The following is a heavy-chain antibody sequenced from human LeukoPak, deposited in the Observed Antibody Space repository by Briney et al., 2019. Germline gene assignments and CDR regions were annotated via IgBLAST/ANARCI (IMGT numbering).Heavy chain of an antibody. J-gene: IGHJ4*02. CDR1: GGSFSGYY. D-gene: IGHD6-13*01. CDR2: INHSGST. CDR3: ARGRYLTTSGGAAAGFLDY. V-gene: IGHV4-34*01. Sequence: SETLSLTRAVSGGSFSGYYWNWIRQSPGKGLEWIGEINHSGSTHYNPSLKSRVTISVDTSQKQFSLRLTSVTAADTAVYYCARGRYLTTSGGAAAGFLDYWGQGSLVTVST.